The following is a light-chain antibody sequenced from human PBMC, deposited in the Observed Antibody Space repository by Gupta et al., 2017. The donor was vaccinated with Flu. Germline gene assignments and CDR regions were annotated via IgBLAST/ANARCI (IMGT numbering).Light chain of an antibody. Sequence: QSALTQPPSASGSPGQSITITCTGTSSDIGAYKYVSWHQQHAAKAPKLIIYEVTKRPSGVPARFSGSKSGNTASLTVSGLQVEEDGDYYCLSHTVSDTFVFGTGTTFTVL. CDR2: EVT. CDR3: LSHTVSDTFV. CDR1: SSDIGAYKY. V-gene: IGLV2-8*01. J-gene: IGLJ1*01.